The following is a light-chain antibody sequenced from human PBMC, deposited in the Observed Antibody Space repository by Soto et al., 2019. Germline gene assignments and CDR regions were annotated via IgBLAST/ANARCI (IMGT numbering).Light chain of an antibody. CDR3: SSYTTGSTLPWV. CDR2: GVN. CDR1: SNDIGTYEY. J-gene: IGLJ1*01. Sequence: QSVLTQPASVSGSPGQSITISCTGSSNDIGTYEYVSWHQHHPGGAPKLIIFGVNDRPSGISDRFSGSKSGNTASLTIFGLQLEDEAVYYCSSYTTGSTLPWVFGTGTKVTVL. V-gene: IGLV2-14*01.